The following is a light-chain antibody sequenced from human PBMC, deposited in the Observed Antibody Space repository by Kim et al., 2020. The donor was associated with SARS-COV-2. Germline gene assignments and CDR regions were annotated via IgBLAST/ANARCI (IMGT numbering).Light chain of an antibody. Sequence: QSALTQPASVSGSPGQSITISCTGASSDIVSWYQHHPGEAPKLIIFEVNKRPSQISNRFSGSKSGNTASLKIAGLQAEDEANYYCCSYEGTVVFGGG. CDR3: CSYEGTVV. CDR1: SSDI. J-gene: IGLJ2*01. V-gene: IGLV2-23*02. CDR2: EVN.